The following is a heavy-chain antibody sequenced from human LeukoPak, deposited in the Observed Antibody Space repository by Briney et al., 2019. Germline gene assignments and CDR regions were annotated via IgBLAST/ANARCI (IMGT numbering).Heavy chain of an antibody. V-gene: IGHV4-39*07. CDR2: IYYSGST. CDR1: GGSISSSSYY. CDR3: ARGLNNRKSGRRFDVFEI. D-gene: IGHD1-14*01. J-gene: IGHJ3*02. Sequence: SETLSLTCTVSGGSISSSSYYWGWIRQPPGKGLEWIGSIYYSGSTYYNPSLKSRVTISADTSKNQFSLGLSSVTAADTAVYYCARGLNNRKSGRRFDVFEIWGQGTMVTVSS.